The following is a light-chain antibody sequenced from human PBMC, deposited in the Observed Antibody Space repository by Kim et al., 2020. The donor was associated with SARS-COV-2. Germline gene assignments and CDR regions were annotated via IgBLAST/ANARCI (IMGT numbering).Light chain of an antibody. V-gene: IGLV6-57*03. CDR2: EDD. CDR3: QSYDRSNVV. CDR1: SGSIASNY. Sequence: GETVTISCTRSSGSIASNYVHWYQQRPGSAPTTVIYEDDQRPSGVPDRFSASIDRSSNSASLTISRLKTEDEADYYCQSYDRSNVVFGGGTQLTVL. J-gene: IGLJ2*01.